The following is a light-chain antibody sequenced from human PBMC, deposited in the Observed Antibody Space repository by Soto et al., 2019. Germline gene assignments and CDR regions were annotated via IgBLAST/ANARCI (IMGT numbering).Light chain of an antibody. CDR1: QSISSW. CDR3: QQYNSYSWT. J-gene: IGKJ1*01. V-gene: IGKV1-5*03. CDR2: EAS. Sequence: DIQMTQSPSTLSASVGDRVTITCRASQSISSWLAWYQQRPGKAPKLLIYEASTSETGVPSRFSGSGSGTEFTLTISSLQPDDFATYYCQQYNSYSWTFGQGTKVEI.